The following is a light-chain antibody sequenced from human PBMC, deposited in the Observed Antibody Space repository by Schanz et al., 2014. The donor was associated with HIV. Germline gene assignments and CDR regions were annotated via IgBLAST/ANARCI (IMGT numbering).Light chain of an antibody. Sequence: QLVLTQSSSASASLGASVKLTCTLSSGHSTYIIAWHQQQPGKAPRYLMKLEGSGSYNKGSGVPDRFSGSSSGADRYLTISSLQSEDEAEYYCQTWDSTTGVFGGGTKLTVL. CDR3: QTWDSTTGV. CDR2: LEGSGSY. CDR1: SGHSTYI. V-gene: IGLV4-60*03. J-gene: IGLJ3*02.